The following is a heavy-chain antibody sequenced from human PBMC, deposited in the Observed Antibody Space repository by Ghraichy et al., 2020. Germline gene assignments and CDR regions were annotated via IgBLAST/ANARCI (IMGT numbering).Heavy chain of an antibody. V-gene: IGHV3-30*18. Sequence: GESLNISCAASGFTFSSYGMHWVRQAPGKGLEWVAVISYDGSNKYYADSVKGRFTISRDNSKNTLYLQMNSLRAEDTAVYYCAKDIVVVPAATYYYYGMDVWGQGTTVTVSS. J-gene: IGHJ6*02. CDR1: GFTFSSYG. CDR2: ISYDGSNK. CDR3: AKDIVVVPAATYYYYGMDV. D-gene: IGHD2-2*01.